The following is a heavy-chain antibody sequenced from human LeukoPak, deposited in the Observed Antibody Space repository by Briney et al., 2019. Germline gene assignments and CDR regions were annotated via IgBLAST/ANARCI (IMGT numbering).Heavy chain of an antibody. CDR2: IYPGDSDT. V-gene: IGHV5-51*01. CDR3: ARLEEYCSSTSCSTAGFAY. Sequence: RHGESLKISCKGSGYTFTSYWIGWVRQMPGKGLEWMGIIYPGDSDTRYSPSFQGQVTISADKSISTAYLQWSSLKASDTAMSYCARLEEYCSSTSCSTAGFAYWGQGTLVTVSS. J-gene: IGHJ4*02. CDR1: GYTFTSYW. D-gene: IGHD2-2*01.